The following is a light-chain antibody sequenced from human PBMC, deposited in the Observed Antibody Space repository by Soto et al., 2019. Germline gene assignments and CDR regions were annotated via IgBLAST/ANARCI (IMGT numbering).Light chain of an antibody. V-gene: IGKV1-5*03. J-gene: IGKJ1*01. Sequence: DIQMTQSPSTLSGSVGDRVTMTFRASQTISSWLAWYQQKPGKAPKLLIYKASTLKSGVPSRFSGSGSGTDFTLTISSLQPEDFATYYCQQLHDYPITFGQGTKVDIK. CDR2: KAS. CDR3: QQLHDYPIT. CDR1: QTISSW.